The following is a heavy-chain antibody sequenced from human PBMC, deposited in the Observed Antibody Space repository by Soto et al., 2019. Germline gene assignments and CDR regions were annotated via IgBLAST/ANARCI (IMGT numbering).Heavy chain of an antibody. J-gene: IGHJ6*02. CDR2: ISYDGSNK. D-gene: IGHD3-3*01. V-gene: IGHV3-30*18. CDR3: AKGSRDFWSGYYIPNYYYYGMDV. Sequence: LRLSCAASGFTFSSYGMHWVRQAPGKGLEWVAVISYDGSNKYYADSVKGRFTISRDNSKNTLYLQMNSRRAEDTAVYYCAKGSRDFWSGYYIPNYYYYGMDVWGQGTTVTVSS. CDR1: GFTFSSYG.